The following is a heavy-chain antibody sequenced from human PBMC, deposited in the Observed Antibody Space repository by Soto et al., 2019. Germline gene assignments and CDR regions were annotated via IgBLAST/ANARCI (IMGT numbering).Heavy chain of an antibody. J-gene: IGHJ3*02. CDR2: ISSSSSYT. D-gene: IGHD4-17*01. Sequence: QVQLVESGGGLVKPGGSLRLSCAVSGFTFSDYYMSWIRQAPGKGLEWVSYISSSSSYTNYADSVKGRFTISRDNAXNSXYLQMNSLRAEDTAVYYCARGRQIYGDNEPDAFDIWGQGTMVTVSS. CDR3: ARGRQIYGDNEPDAFDI. V-gene: IGHV3-11*05. CDR1: GFTFSDYY.